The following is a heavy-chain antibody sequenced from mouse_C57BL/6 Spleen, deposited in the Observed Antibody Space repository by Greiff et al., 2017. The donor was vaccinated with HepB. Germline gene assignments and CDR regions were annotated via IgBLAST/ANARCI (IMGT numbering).Heavy chain of an antibody. J-gene: IGHJ2*01. CDR2: INPNNGGT. Sequence: VQLQQSGPELVKPGASVKISCKASGYTFTDYYMNWVKQSHGKSLEWIGDINPNNGGTSYNQKFKGTATLTVDKTSRTAYMELRSLATEDSAVYYCARFYSGSSYDYFDYWGQGTTLTVSS. V-gene: IGHV1-26*01. D-gene: IGHD1-1*01. CDR1: GYTFTDYY. CDR3: ARFYSGSSYDYFDY.